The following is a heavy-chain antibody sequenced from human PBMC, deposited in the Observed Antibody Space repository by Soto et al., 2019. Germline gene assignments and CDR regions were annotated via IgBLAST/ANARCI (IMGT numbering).Heavy chain of an antibody. CDR2: INAGNGNT. V-gene: IGHV1-3*01. CDR1: GYTFTSYA. CDR3: ARLAVRGVINWFDP. D-gene: IGHD3-10*01. Sequence: QVQLVQSGAEVKKPGASVKVSCKASGYTFTSYAMHWVRQAPGQRLEWMGWINAGNGNTKYSQKFQGRVTITRDTSASTGYMELSSLRSEDTAVYYCARLAVRGVINWFDPWGQGTLVTVSS. J-gene: IGHJ5*02.